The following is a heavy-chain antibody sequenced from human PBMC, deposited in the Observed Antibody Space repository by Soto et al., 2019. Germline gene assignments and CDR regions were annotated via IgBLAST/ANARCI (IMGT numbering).Heavy chain of an antibody. J-gene: IGHJ4*02. CDR2: IYYSGST. CDR1: GGSVSSGSYY. D-gene: IGHD5-18*01. V-gene: IGHV4-31*03. Sequence: SETLSLTCTVSGGSVSSGSYYWSWIRQPPGKGLEWIGYIYYSGSTYYNPSLKSRVTISVDTSKNQFSLKLSSVTAADTAVYYCARDLSYGCWSLWGQGTLVTVSS. CDR3: ARDLSYGCWSL.